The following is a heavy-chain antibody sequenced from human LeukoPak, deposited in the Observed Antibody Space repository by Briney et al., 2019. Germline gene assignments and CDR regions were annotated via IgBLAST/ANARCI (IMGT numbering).Heavy chain of an antibody. CDR1: GFTFSSYA. V-gene: IGHV3-23*01. J-gene: IGHJ5*02. CDR2: ISGSGGST. Sequence: GGSLRLSCAASGFTFSSYAMSWVRQALGKGLEWVSAISGSGGSTYYADSVKGRFTISRDNSKNTLYLQMNSLRAEDTAVYYCAKDGSSWYFGKFDPWGQGTLVTVSS. CDR3: AKDGSSWYFGKFDP. D-gene: IGHD6-13*01.